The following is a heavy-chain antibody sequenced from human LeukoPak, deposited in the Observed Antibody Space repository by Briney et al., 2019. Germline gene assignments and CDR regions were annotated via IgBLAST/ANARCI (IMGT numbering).Heavy chain of an antibody. CDR3: ARGGEGGIVVVPAAPGNWFDP. J-gene: IGHJ5*02. Sequence: PSETLSLTCTVSGGSISSYYWSWIRQPPGKGLEWIGEINHSGSTNYNPSLKSRVTISVDTSKNQFSLKLSSVTAADTAVYYCARGGEGGIVVVPAAPGNWFDPWGQGTLVTVSS. CDR2: INHSGST. D-gene: IGHD2-2*01. V-gene: IGHV4-34*01. CDR1: GGSISSYY.